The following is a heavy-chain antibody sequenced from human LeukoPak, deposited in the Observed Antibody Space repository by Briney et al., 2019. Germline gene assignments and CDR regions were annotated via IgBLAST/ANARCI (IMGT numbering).Heavy chain of an antibody. CDR1: GFTFSSYA. J-gene: IGHJ4*02. Sequence: GGSLRLSCAASGFTFSSYAMSWVRQAPGKGLEWVSAISNSGDSTYYANSVKGRFTISRDNSKNTLYLQMNSLRDEDTAIYYCAKRNSSGWYYFDYWGQGTLVAVSS. D-gene: IGHD6-19*01. V-gene: IGHV3-23*01. CDR2: ISNSGDST. CDR3: AKRNSSGWYYFDY.